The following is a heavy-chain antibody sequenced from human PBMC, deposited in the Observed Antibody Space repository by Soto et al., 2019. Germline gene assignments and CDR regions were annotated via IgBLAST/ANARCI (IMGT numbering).Heavy chain of an antibody. CDR1: GFSFDDYS. D-gene: IGHD2-15*01. CDR2: LSWDGHSA. CDR3: AREGDYSGLDY. J-gene: IGHJ4*02. V-gene: IGHV3-43*01. Sequence: EVQVVESGGAVVQPGGSLRLSCAASGFSFDDYSMHWVRQAPGKGLEWVCVLSWDGHSAHYADSVKGRFTISRDNARTSVHLHMNSLRVEDTAVYYCAREGDYSGLDYWGQGTLVTVSS.